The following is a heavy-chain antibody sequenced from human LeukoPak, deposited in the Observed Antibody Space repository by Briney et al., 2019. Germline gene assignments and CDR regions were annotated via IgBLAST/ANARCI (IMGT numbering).Heavy chain of an antibody. CDR1: GYTFTSYD. D-gene: IGHD3-22*01. CDR2: MNPNSGNT. V-gene: IGHV1-8*03. Sequence: EASVKVSFKASGYTFTSYDINWVRQATGQGLEWMGWMNPNSGNTGYAQKFQGGVTITRNTSISTAYMELSSLRSEDTAVYYCAREGLRGSSGNFDYWGQGTLVTVSS. CDR3: AREGLRGSSGNFDY. J-gene: IGHJ4*02.